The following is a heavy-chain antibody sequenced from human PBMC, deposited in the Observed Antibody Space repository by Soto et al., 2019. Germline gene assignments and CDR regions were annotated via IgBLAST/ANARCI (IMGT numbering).Heavy chain of an antibody. CDR3: AREFYGYYTYGPGDY. D-gene: IGHD3-3*01. Sequence: PXGSLILSCEASGVIFGVYWMSWVRQAPGKGLEWVANINDDGSERNYVDSVKGRFTISRDTPNNLLFLQMNSLRDEDTAVYYCAREFYGYYTYGPGDYWGQGTLVTVSS. V-gene: IGHV3-7*01. J-gene: IGHJ4*02. CDR2: INDDGSER. CDR1: GVIFGVYW.